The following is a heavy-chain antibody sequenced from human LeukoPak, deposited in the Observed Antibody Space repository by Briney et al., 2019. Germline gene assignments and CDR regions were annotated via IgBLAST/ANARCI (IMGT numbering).Heavy chain of an antibody. Sequence: SVKVSCKASGGTFSSYAISWVRQAPGQGLEWMGGIIPIFGTANYAQKFQGRVTITADESTSTAYMELSSLRSEDTAVYYCARLGYCSSTSCERDSDYYFDYWGQGTLVTVSS. J-gene: IGHJ4*02. D-gene: IGHD2-2*01. V-gene: IGHV1-69*13. CDR1: GGTFSSYA. CDR2: IIPIFGTA. CDR3: ARLGYCSSTSCERDSDYYFDY.